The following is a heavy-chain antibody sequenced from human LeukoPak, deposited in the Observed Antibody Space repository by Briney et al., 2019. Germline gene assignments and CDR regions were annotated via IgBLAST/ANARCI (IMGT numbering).Heavy chain of an antibody. CDR2: ISAYNGNT. Sequence: ASVKVSCKASGYTFTSYGISWVRQAPGQGLEWMGWISAYNGNTNYAQKLQGRVTMTTDTSTSTAYMELRSLRSDDTAVYYCARVGTNSIFLYYFDYWGQGTLLAVSS. CDR3: ARVGTNSIFLYYFDY. CDR1: GYTFTSYG. J-gene: IGHJ4*02. V-gene: IGHV1-18*01. D-gene: IGHD2-21*01.